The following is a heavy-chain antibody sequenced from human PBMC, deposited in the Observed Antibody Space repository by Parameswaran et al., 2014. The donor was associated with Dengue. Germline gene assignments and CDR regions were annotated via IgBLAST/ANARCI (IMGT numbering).Heavy chain of an antibody. CDR2: IYYSGST. V-gene: IGHV4-59*08. J-gene: IGHJ5*02. D-gene: IGHD3-10*01. CDR3: ARHPRGPLWFGELFSGWFDP. Sequence: PGKGLEWIGYIYYSGSTNYNPSLKSRVTISVDTSKNQFSLKLSSVTAADTAVYYCARHPRGPLWFGELFSGWFDPWGQGNPGHRLL.